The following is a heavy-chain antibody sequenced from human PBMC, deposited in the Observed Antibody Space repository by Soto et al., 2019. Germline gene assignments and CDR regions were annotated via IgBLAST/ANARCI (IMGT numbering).Heavy chain of an antibody. V-gene: IGHV4-31*03. CDR3: ARHLYGLKTSPFDY. J-gene: IGHJ4*02. D-gene: IGHD2-2*01. CDR2: IYYSGST. Sequence: PSETLSLTSPVSGGSISSSSYYWGWIRQPPGKGLEWIGYIYYSGSTYYNPSLKSRVTISVDTSKNQFSLKLSSVTAADTAVYYCARHLYGLKTSPFDYWGQGTLVTVSS. CDR1: GGSISSSSYY.